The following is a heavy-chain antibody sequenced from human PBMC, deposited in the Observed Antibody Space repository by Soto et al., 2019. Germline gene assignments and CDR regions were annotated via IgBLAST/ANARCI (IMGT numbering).Heavy chain of an antibody. V-gene: IGHV5-10-1*01. Sequence: PGESLKISCKGSGYSFTSYWISWVRQMPGKGLEWMGRIDPSDSYTNYSPSFQGHVTTSADKSISTAYLQWSSLKASDTAMYYCARHLRYCSSTSCPAYYYYGMDVWGQGTTVTVSS. J-gene: IGHJ6*02. CDR3: ARHLRYCSSTSCPAYYYYGMDV. CDR1: GYSFTSYW. CDR2: IDPSDSYT. D-gene: IGHD2-2*01.